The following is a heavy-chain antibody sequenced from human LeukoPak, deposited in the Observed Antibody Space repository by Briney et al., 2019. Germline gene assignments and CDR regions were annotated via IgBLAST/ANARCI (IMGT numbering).Heavy chain of an antibody. CDR3: AKGLDIAAAATGVFDI. CDR2: ISASGDNT. J-gene: IGHJ3*02. D-gene: IGHD6-13*01. Sequence: PGGSLRLSCAASGFTFSTYAMHWVRQAPGKGLEWVSVISASGDNTYYADSVKGRFTISRDTSKNTLYLRMNSLRAEDTAIYYCAKGLDIAAAATGVFDIWGHGTMVTVSS. CDR1: GFTFSTYA. V-gene: IGHV3-23*01.